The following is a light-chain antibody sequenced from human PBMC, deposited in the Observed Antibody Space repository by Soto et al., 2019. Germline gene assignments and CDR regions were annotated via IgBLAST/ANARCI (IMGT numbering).Light chain of an antibody. CDR1: SSDVGGYNY. CDR3: SSYTSSSTPRV. V-gene: IGLV2-14*03. J-gene: IGLJ1*01. CDR2: DVN. Sequence: QSVLTQPASVSGSPGQSITISCTGTSSDVGGYNYVSWYQHHPGKAPKLMIYDVNYRPSGVSNRFSGSKSGNTASLTISGLPAEDEADYYCSSYTSSSTPRVFGTGTKLTVL.